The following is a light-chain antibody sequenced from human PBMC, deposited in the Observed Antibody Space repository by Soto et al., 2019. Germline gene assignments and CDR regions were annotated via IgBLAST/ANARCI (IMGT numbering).Light chain of an antibody. CDR1: QSISVW. CDR3: QQSNSYPRT. V-gene: IGKV1-5*03. CDR2: KAS. J-gene: IGKJ1*01. Sequence: DIQMTQSPATLSASVGDRVTITCRASQSISVWLSWYQQKEGKAPNLLIYKASRLESGVPSRFNGSGSETEFTPTISGLQPGDSGTYYCQQSNSYPRTFGQGTKVDI.